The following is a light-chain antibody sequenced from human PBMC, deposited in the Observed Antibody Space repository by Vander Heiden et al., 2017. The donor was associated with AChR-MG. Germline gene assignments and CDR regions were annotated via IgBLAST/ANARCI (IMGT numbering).Light chain of an antibody. V-gene: IGKV1-33*01. Sequence: DIQMTQSPSSLSASVGDRVTITCQASQDISNYLNWYQHKPGKAPKLLINDASYLEMGVPSRFSGSGSGTHFTFAISSLQPEDFGTFYCQQYDSLPLTFGGGTKVDIK. J-gene: IGKJ4*01. CDR2: DAS. CDR3: QQYDSLPLT. CDR1: QDISNY.